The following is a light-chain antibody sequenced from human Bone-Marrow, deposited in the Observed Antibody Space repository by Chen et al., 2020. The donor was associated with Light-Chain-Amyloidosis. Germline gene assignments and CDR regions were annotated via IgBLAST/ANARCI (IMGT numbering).Light chain of an antibody. Sequence: SYVLTQPSPVSVAPGQAATTAGGGNNIGTTSVHWYQQTTGQAPLLVVYDDSDRPSGIPGRLSGSNSGNTATLTISRVAAGDEADYYCQVWDRSSDRPVFGGGTKLTVL. CDR1: NIGTTS. CDR2: DDS. J-gene: IGLJ3*02. V-gene: IGLV3-21*02. CDR3: QVWDRSSDRPV.